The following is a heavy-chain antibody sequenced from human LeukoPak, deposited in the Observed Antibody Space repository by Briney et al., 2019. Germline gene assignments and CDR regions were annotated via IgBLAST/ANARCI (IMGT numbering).Heavy chain of an antibody. CDR1: GFTFSSYA. CDR2: ISSNGGST. Sequence: GGSLRLSCAASGFTFSSYAMHWVRQAPGKGLEYVSAISSNGGSTYYANSVKGRFTISRDNSKNTLYLQMGSLRAEDMAVYYCARVASDYTNWGPYYYYMDVWGKGTTVTVSS. CDR3: ARVASDYTNWGPYYYYMDV. J-gene: IGHJ6*03. V-gene: IGHV3-64*01. D-gene: IGHD7-27*01.